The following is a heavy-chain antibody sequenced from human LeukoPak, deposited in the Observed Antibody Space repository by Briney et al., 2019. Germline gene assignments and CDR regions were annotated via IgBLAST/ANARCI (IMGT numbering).Heavy chain of an antibody. V-gene: IGHV3-11*03. Sequence: GGPLRLSCAASGFTFIDYSMSWIRQAPGKGLEWVSYISPTSDYTSYADSVKGRFTIFRGNAKNSLFLQMNSLRVEDTAVYYCARCQYNSSPDFWGQGTLVTVSS. J-gene: IGHJ4*02. CDR3: ARCQYNSSPDF. CDR2: ISPTSDYT. D-gene: IGHD6-13*01. CDR1: GFTFIDYS.